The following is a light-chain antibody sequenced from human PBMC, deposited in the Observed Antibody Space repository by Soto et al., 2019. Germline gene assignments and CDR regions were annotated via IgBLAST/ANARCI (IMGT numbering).Light chain of an antibody. Sequence: QSVLTQPASVSGSPGQSITISCTGTSSDVAAYNFVSWYQQHPGEVPKLMIYEVIKRPSGISDRFSGSKSGNTASLTISGLQAEDEADYYCSAYTHSNTVIFGGGTKVTVL. CDR2: EVI. CDR1: SSDVAAYNF. CDR3: SAYTHSNTVI. V-gene: IGLV2-14*03. J-gene: IGLJ2*01.